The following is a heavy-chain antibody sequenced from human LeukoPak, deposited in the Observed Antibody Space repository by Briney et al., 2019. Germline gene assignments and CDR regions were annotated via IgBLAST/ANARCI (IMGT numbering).Heavy chain of an antibody. V-gene: IGHV3-53*01. CDR2: IYSDGTT. D-gene: IGHD3-10*01. J-gene: IGHJ4*02. CDR1: GFTVSSNY. Sequence: PGGSLRLSCAASGFTVSSNYMSWVRQAPGKGLEWVSGIYSDGTTYYADSVRGRFTISRDNSKNTLYLQMNSLRAEDTAVYYCARAKLLWFGELPKREKSFDYWGQGTLVTVSS. CDR3: ARAKLLWFGELPKREKSFDY.